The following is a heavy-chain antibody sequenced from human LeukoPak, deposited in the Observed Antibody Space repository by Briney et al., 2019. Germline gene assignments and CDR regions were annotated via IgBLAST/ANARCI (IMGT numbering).Heavy chain of an antibody. CDR2: ISSTGSYI. J-gene: IGHJ4*02. CDR1: GFTFISYS. V-gene: IGHV3-21*01. Sequence: GGSLRLSCAASGFTFISYSMNWVRQAPGKGLEWVSSISSTGSYIYYADSAKGRFTISRDNAKNSLYLQMNNLRAEDTAVYYCARPNYGDYDYWGQGTLVTVSS. CDR3: ARPNYGDYDY. D-gene: IGHD4-17*01.